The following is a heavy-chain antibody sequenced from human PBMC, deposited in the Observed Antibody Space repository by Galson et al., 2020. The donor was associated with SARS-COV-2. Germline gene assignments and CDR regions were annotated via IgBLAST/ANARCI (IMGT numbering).Heavy chain of an antibody. J-gene: IGHJ4*02. CDR3: ARLTPSQWELPNYFDY. D-gene: IGHD1-26*01. V-gene: IGHV4-39*01. CDR2: IYDSGRT. Sequence: SETLSLTCTVSGGSVSSSSYYWGWVRQPPGKGLEWIGIIYDSGRTYYNPSLKSRVTISVDTSKNQFSLKMNSVTAADTAVYYCARLTPSQWELPNYFDYWGQGTLVTVSS. CDR1: GGSVSSSSYY.